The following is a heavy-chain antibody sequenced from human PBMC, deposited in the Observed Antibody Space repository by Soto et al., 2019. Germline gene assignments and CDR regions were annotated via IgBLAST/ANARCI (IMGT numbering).Heavy chain of an antibody. D-gene: IGHD2-2*01. V-gene: IGHV3-74*01. Sequence: GGSLRLSCAASGFTFINYWMHWVLQAPWKGPVWVSRISSDGTSTTYADSVKGRFTISRDNAKNMLYLQVNSLRVEDTAVYYCARVPNCDSSSCYSYFDFWGQGALVTVSS. CDR2: ISSDGTST. CDR1: GFTFINYW. J-gene: IGHJ4*02. CDR3: ARVPNCDSSSCYSYFDF.